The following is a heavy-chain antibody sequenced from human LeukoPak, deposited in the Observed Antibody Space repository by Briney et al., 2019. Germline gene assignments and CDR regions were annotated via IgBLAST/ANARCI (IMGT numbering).Heavy chain of an antibody. V-gene: IGHV1-69*13. J-gene: IGHJ4*02. CDR3: ATPHKYYDSSGPYYFDY. Sequence: ASVKVSCKASGGTFSSYAISWVRQAPGQGLEWMRGIIPIFGTANYAQKFQGRVTITADESTSTAYMELSSLRSEDTAVYYCATPHKYYDSSGPYYFDYWGQETLVTVSS. CDR2: IIPIFGTA. CDR1: GGTFSSYA. D-gene: IGHD3-22*01.